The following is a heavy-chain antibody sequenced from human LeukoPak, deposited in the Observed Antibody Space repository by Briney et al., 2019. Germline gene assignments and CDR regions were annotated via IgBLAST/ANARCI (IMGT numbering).Heavy chain of an antibody. CDR3: ARDNEYYYDSRGYYYAHDY. V-gene: IGHV3-21*01. J-gene: IGHJ4*02. Sequence: GGSLRLSCAASGFTFSSYSMNWVRQAPGKGLEWVSSISSSSSYIYYADSVKGRFTISRDNAKNSLYLQMNSLRAEDTAVYYCARDNEYYYDSRGYYYAHDYWGQGTLVTVSP. CDR1: GFTFSSYS. D-gene: IGHD3-22*01. CDR2: ISSSSSYI.